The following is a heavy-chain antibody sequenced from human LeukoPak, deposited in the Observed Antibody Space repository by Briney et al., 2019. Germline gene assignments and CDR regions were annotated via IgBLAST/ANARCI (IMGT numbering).Heavy chain of an antibody. D-gene: IGHD3-3*01. CDR1: GFTFSSCG. V-gene: IGHV3-30*18. J-gene: IGHJ4*02. CDR3: AKLGGYDFWSGYPLDY. CDR2: ISYDGSNK. Sequence: GGSLRLSCAASGFTFSSCGMHWVRQAPGKGLEWVAVISYDGSNKYYADSVKGRFTISRDNSKNTLYLQMNSLRAEDTAVYYCAKLGGYDFWSGYPLDYWGQGTLVTVSS.